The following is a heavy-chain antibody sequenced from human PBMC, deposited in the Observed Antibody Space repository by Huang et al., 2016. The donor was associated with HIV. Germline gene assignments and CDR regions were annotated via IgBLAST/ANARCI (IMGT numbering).Heavy chain of an antibody. Sequence: QLQLQESGPGLVKPSETLSLTCTVSGGSISSRSYYWGWIRQPPGKGLEWIGTSEYGGSTYNSPSKKGRVTVSVDTSKNQFSLKLSSVTAADTAVYYCARHERWAMVRGVPQWGFDYWGQGTLVTVSS. D-gene: IGHD3-10*01. CDR1: GGSISSRSYY. CDR3: ARHERWAMVRGVPQWGFDY. V-gene: IGHV4-39*01. CDR2: SEYGGST. J-gene: IGHJ4*02.